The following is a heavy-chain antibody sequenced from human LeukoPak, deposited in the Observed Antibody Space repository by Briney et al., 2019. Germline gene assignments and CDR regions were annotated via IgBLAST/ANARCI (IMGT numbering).Heavy chain of an antibody. J-gene: IGHJ4*02. V-gene: IGHV4-34*01. Sequence: SEILSLTCTGSGGSIRSGDNHWSWIRQPPGKGLECIGEINHSGSTNYNPSLKSRVTISVDTSKNQFSLKLSSVTAADTAVYYCARGPGIAAAGPFDYWGQGTLVTVSS. D-gene: IGHD6-13*01. CDR2: INHSGST. CDR1: GGSIRSGDNH. CDR3: ARGPGIAAAGPFDY.